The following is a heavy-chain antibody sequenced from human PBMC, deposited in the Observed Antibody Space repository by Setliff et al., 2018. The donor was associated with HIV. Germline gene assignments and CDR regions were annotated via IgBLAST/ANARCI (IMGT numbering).Heavy chain of an antibody. CDR2: INPNSGGT. CDR1: GYTFTNFD. D-gene: IGHD6-19*01. Sequence: ASVKVSCKASGYTFTNFDINWVRQAPGQGLEWMGRINPNSGGTNYAQKFQGRVTMTRDTSISTAYMELSRLRSDDTAVYYCARDGEPYSSLDYWGQGTLVTVSS. CDR3: ARDGEPYSSLDY. J-gene: IGHJ4*02. V-gene: IGHV1-2*06.